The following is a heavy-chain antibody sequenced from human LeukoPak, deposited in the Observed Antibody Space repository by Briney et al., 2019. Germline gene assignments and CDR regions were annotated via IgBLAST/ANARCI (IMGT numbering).Heavy chain of an antibody. Sequence: SETLSLTCTDSGGSISSYYWSWIRQPPGKGLEWIGHIYYSGSTNYNPSLKGRVTISVDKSQNQFSLRLSSVTAADTAVYYCARVGVRGVITSFDFWGQGTLVTVSS. V-gene: IGHV4-59*12. D-gene: IGHD3-10*01. CDR2: IYYSGST. CDR1: GGSISSYY. J-gene: IGHJ4*02. CDR3: ARVGVRGVITSFDF.